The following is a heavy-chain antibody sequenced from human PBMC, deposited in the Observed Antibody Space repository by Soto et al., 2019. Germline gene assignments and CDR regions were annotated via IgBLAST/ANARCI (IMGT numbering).Heavy chain of an antibody. CDR2: IIPLFGTA. D-gene: IGHD3-10*01. Sequence: QVQLVQSGADVKKPGSSVKVSCQASGVTFSSETLGWVRQAPGQGLEWVGGIIPLFGTASYAKKFQGRVTITEDESTSTVYMELSSLRSDDTAVYFCATELGENPASPFDAWGQGTLVTVSS. J-gene: IGHJ4*02. CDR3: ATELGENPASPFDA. CDR1: GVTFSSET. V-gene: IGHV1-69*01.